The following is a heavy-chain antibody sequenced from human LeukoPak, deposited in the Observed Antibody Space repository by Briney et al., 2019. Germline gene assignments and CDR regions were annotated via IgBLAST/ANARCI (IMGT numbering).Heavy chain of an antibody. J-gene: IGHJ6*03. V-gene: IGHV4-59*01. Sequence: SETLSLTCTVSGGSISSYYWSWIRQPPGKGLEWIGYIYYSGSTNYNPSLKSRVTISVDTSKNQFSLKLSSVTAADTAVYYCAKIGRRYDFWTGYYEEEVDYMDVWGKGTTVTVSS. CDR3: AKIGRRYDFWTGYYEEEVDYMDV. CDR2: IYYSGST. CDR1: GGSISSYY. D-gene: IGHD3-3*01.